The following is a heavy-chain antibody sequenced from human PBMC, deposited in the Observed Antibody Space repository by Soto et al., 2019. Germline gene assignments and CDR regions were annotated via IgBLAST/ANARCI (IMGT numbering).Heavy chain of an antibody. J-gene: IGHJ4*02. V-gene: IGHV3-30-3*01. D-gene: IGHD3-22*01. CDR3: ASGVVITSTLVDY. Sequence: GGSLRLSCAASGFTFSSYAMHWVRQAPGKGLEWVAVISYDGSNKYYADSVKGRFTISRDNSKNTLYLQMNSLRAEDTAVYYCASGVVITSTLVDYWGQGTLVTVSS. CDR1: GFTFSSYA. CDR2: ISYDGSNK.